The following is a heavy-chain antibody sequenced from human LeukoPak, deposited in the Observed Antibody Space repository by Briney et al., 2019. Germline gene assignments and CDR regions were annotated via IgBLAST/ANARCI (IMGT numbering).Heavy chain of an antibody. Sequence: PGGSLSLSCVASGFTFTSNGMQWVRQAPGKGPEWVAVIWYDGSKKYYADFVKGRFTVSRDNSKNMLYLQMNSLRAEDTAVYYCARRYYYDSSGPFDYWGQGTLVTVSS. CDR2: IWYDGSKK. D-gene: IGHD3-22*01. CDR3: ARRYYYDSSGPFDY. J-gene: IGHJ4*02. V-gene: IGHV3-33*01. CDR1: GFTFTSNG.